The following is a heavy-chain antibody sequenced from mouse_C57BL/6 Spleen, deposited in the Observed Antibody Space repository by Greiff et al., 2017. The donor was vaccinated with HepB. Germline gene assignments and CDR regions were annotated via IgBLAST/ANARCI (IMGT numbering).Heavy chain of an antibody. J-gene: IGHJ2*01. CDR3: ARSYGSSYLYYFDY. CDR1: GYTFTNYW. Sequence: VKLQESGAELVRPGTSVKMSCKASGYTFTNYWIGWAKQRPGHGLEWIGDIYPGGGYTNYNEKFKGKATLTADKSSSTAYMQFSSLTSEDSAIYYCARSYGSSYLYYFDYWGQGTTLTVSS. V-gene: IGHV1-63*01. CDR2: IYPGGGYT. D-gene: IGHD1-1*01.